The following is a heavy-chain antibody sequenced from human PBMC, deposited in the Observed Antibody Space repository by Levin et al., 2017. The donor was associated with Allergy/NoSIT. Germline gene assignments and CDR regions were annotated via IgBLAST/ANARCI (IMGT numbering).Heavy chain of an antibody. CDR1: GFTFSSYG. CDR2: IWYDGTNK. Sequence: GGSLRLSCAASGFTFSSYGMHWVRQAPGKGLEWVALIWYDGTNKYYADSVKGRFTISRDNSKNTLYLQMNSLRADDTAVYYCARDYGGYDWTAYYFDSWGQGTLVTVSS. J-gene: IGHJ4*02. D-gene: IGHD5-12*01. CDR3: ARDYGGYDWTAYYFDS. V-gene: IGHV3-33*01.